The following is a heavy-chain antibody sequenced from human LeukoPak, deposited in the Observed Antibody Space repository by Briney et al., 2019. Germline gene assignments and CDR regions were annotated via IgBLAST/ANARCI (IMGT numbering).Heavy chain of an antibody. D-gene: IGHD4-17*01. CDR2: ISSSGSTI. V-gene: IGHV3-11*01. J-gene: IGHJ6*02. CDR1: GFTFSDYY. Sequence: PGGSLRLSCAASGFTFSDYYMSWIRQAPGKGLEWVSYISSSGSTIYYADSVKGRFTISRDNAKNSLYLQMNSLRAEDTAVYYCARDFGDDYGDYDVGDYYYGMDVWGQGTTVTVSS. CDR3: ARDFGDDYGDYDVGDYYYGMDV.